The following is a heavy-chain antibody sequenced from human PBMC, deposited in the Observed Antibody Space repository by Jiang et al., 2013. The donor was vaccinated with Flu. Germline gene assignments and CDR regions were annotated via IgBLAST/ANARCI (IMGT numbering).Heavy chain of an antibody. CDR3: ARVWGEYYYDSSGITGPIDY. J-gene: IGHJ4*02. V-gene: IGHV4-4*02. CDR2: IYHSGST. D-gene: IGHD3-22*01. Sequence: GPGLVKPSGTLSLTCAVSGGSISSSNWWSWVRQPPGKGLEWIGEIYHSGSTNYNPSLKSRVTISVDKSKNQFSLKLSSVTAADTAVYYCARVWGEYYYDSSGITGPIDYWGQGTLVTVSS. CDR1: GGSISSSNW.